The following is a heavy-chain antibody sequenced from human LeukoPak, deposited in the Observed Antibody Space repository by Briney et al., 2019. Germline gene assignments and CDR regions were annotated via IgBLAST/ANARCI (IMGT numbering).Heavy chain of an antibody. CDR3: ARVSGFLEWLFTFDP. CDR1: GGSFSGYY. V-gene: IGHV4-34*01. CDR2: INHSGST. J-gene: IGHJ5*02. D-gene: IGHD3-3*01. Sequence: SETLSLTCAVYGGSFSGYYWSWIRQPPGKGLEWIGEINHSGSTNYNPSLKSRVTISVDTSKNQFSLKLSSVTAADTAVYYCARVSGFLEWLFTFDPWGQGTLDTVSS.